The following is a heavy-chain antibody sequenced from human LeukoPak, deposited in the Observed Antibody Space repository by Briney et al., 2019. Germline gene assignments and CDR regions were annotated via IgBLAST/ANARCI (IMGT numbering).Heavy chain of an antibody. CDR3: ARDRHIRSGSYFGFDP. J-gene: IGHJ5*02. D-gene: IGHD3-10*01. Sequence: ASVRVSCTASGYTFTGYYMHWVRQAPGQGLEWMGWINPNSGGTNYAQKFQGWVTITRDTSISTAYMELSRLRSDDTAVYYCARDRHIRSGSYFGFDPWGQGTLVTVSS. V-gene: IGHV1-2*04. CDR2: INPNSGGT. CDR1: GYTFTGYY.